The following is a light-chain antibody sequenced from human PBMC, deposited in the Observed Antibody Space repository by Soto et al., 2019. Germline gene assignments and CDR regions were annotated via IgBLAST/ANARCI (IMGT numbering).Light chain of an antibody. CDR1: SSNIGANYD. V-gene: IGLV1-40*01. CDR2: GNN. CDR3: QSYDSSLSAVV. J-gene: IGLJ2*01. Sequence: QSVLTQPPSVSGAPGQRVTISCTGSSSNIGANYDVQWYQQLPGTAPRLLIYGNNNRPSGVPDRISGSKSGTTASLAITGLQAEDEGHYCCQSYDSSLSAVVFGGGTKVTVL.